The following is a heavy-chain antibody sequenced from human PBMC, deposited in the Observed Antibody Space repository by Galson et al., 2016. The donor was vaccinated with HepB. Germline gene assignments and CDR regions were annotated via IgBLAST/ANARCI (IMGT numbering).Heavy chain of an antibody. Sequence: SVKVSCKASGGTFSSYVIIWVRRAPGQGLEWMGGIIPMFGATNYAQKFQGRVTLTADESTRTAYMELRSLRFDDTAVYYCARGGLEAVVAVGNWFDPWGQGTLVTVSS. CDR3: ARGGLEAVVAVGNWFDP. CDR1: GGTFSSYV. CDR2: IIPMFGAT. J-gene: IGHJ5*02. V-gene: IGHV1-69*13. D-gene: IGHD6-13*01.